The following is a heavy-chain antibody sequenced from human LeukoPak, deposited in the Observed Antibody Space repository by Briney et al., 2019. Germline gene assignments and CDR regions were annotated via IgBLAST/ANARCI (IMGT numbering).Heavy chain of an antibody. V-gene: IGHV1-69*13. CDR1: GGTFSRYA. CDR3: AIYGIAATSYYYYVIDV. D-gene: IGHD2-15*01. Sequence: GASVKVSCKASGGTFSRYAISWVRQAPGQGLEWMGGIIPIFGTANYAQKFQGRVTITADESTSTAYMELSSLRSEDTAGYYCAIYGIAATSYYYYVIDVWGQGTTVTVSS. CDR2: IIPIFGTA. J-gene: IGHJ6*02.